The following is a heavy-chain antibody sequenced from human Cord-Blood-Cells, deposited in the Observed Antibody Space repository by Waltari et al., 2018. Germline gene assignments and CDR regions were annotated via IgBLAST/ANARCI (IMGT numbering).Heavy chain of an antibody. D-gene: IGHD1-26*01. V-gene: IGHV3-9*01. J-gene: IGHJ3*02. CDR3: AKSHSGYSGSYYRYAFDI. CDR2: ISWNSGSI. CDR1: GFTFDDYA. Sequence: EVQLVESGGGLVQPGRSLRLSCAASGFTFDDYAMHWVRQAPGKGLEWVSGISWNSGSIGYADSVKGRLTISRDNAKNSLYLQMNSLRAEDTALYYCAKSHSGYSGSYYRYAFDIWGQGTMVTVSS.